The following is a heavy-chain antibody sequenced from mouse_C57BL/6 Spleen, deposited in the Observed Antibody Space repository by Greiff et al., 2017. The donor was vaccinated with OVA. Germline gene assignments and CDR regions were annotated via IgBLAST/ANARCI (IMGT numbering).Heavy chain of an antibody. V-gene: IGHV5-4*01. CDR2: ISDGGSYT. CDR1: GFTFSSYA. Sequence: DVKLVESGGGLVKPGGSLKLSCAASGFTFSSYAMSWVRQTPEKRLEWVATISDGGSYTYYPDNVKGRFTISRDNAKNNLYLQMSHLKSEDTAMYYCARDITTVVAPGFFDYWGQGTTLTVSS. CDR3: ARDITTVVAPGFFDY. J-gene: IGHJ2*01. D-gene: IGHD1-1*01.